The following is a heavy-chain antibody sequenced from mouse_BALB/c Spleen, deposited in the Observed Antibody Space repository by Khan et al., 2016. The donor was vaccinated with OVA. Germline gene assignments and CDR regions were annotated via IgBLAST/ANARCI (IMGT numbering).Heavy chain of an antibody. D-gene: IGHD2-10*01. Sequence: LVESGPELKKPGETVKISCKASGYTFTKFGMNWVKQAPGKGLEWMGWINTYTGEPTYADDFKGRFAFSMETPASTAYLQINNLKDEDTATYFCARPPYFSYTIAYWGQGTSVTVSS. J-gene: IGHJ4*01. V-gene: IGHV9-3-1*01. CDR2: INTYTGEP. CDR1: GYTFTKFG. CDR3: ARPPYFSYTIAY.